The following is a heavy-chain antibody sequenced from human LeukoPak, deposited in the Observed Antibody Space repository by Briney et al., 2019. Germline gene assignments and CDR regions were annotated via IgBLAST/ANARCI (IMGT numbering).Heavy chain of an antibody. J-gene: IGHJ6*02. CDR3: AKGRWNGMDV. CDR1: GVSISSYY. D-gene: IGHD4-23*01. CDR2: IYYSGST. V-gene: IGHV4-59*01. Sequence: SETLSLTCTVSGVSISSYYWSWIRLPPGKGLEWIGSIYYSGSTNYNPSLKSRVTISIDTSKNHVSLKLTSVTAADAAVYFCAKGRWNGMDVWGRGTTVTVSS.